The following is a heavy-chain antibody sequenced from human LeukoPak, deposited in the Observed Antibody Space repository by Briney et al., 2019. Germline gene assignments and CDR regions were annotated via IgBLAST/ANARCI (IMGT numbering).Heavy chain of an antibody. V-gene: IGHV3-30*04. J-gene: IGHJ4*02. CDR3: ARFATITQDY. CDR1: GFTFSRHP. D-gene: IGHD5-24*01. CDR2: ISYDGSKK. Sequence: GGSLRLSCVASGFTFSRHPMHWVRQAPGKGLEWVAVISYDGSKKDYADSVKGRFTVSRDNSRNTLHLQMNSLRAEDTAVYYCARFATITQDYWGQGTLVTVSS.